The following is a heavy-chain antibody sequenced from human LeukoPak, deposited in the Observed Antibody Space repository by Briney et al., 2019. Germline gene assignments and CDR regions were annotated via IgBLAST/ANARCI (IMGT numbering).Heavy chain of an antibody. CDR2: ISNDAKYI. D-gene: IGHD6-13*01. Sequence: GGSLRLSCAASGFTFSSYSMNWVRQAPGKGLEWVSSISNDAKYIYYADSLKGRFTVSRDNAKNSLYLQMNSLAVEDTAVYYCTTPAAGPRAEYSQYWGQGTLVTVSS. V-gene: IGHV3-21*01. J-gene: IGHJ1*01. CDR1: GFTFSSYS. CDR3: TTPAAGPRAEYSQY.